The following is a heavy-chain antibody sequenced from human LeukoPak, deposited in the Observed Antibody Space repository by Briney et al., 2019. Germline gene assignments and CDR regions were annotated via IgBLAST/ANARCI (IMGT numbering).Heavy chain of an antibody. J-gene: IGHJ4*02. D-gene: IGHD2-2*01. CDR3: AKAEAVIGVTLKSTIDY. CDR2: ISGNGGST. Sequence: PGGSLRLSCAASGFTLSSYAMSWVRQARGKGLEWVSVISGNGGSTYYADSVKGRFTISRDNSKNTLYLQMNSLRGEDTAVYYCAKAEAVIGVTLKSTIDYWGQGTLVTVSS. CDR1: GFTLSSYA. V-gene: IGHV3-23*01.